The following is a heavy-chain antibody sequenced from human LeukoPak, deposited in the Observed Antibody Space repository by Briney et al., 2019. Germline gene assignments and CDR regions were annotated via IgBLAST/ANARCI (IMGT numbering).Heavy chain of an antibody. J-gene: IGHJ4*02. CDR1: GGSISSYY. V-gene: IGHV4-59*01. CDR2: IYYSGST. D-gene: IGHD1-26*01. CDR3: ARATLVGATEYYFDY. Sequence: PSETLSLTCTVSGGSISSYYWSWIRQPPGKGLEWIGYIYYSGSTNYNPSLKSRVTISVDTSKNQFSLKLSSVTAADTAVYYCARATLVGATEYYFDYRGQGTLVTVSS.